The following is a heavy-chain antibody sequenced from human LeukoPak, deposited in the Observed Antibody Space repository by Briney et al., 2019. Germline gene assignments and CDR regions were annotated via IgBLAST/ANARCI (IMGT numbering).Heavy chain of an antibody. CDR2: IRYDGSNK. V-gene: IGHV3-30*02. J-gene: IGHJ6*03. CDR3: AKDRGQWLAYYYMDV. Sequence: PGGSLRLSCAASGFTFSSYGMHWVRQAPGKGLEWVAFIRYDGSNKYYADSVKGRFTISRGNSKNTLYLQMNSLRAEDTAVYYCAKDRGQWLAYYYMDVWGKGTTVTVSS. CDR1: GFTFSSYG. D-gene: IGHD6-19*01.